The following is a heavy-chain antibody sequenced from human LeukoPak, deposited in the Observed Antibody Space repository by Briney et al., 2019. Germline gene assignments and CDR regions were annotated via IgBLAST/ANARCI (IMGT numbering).Heavy chain of an antibody. Sequence: SETLSLTCTVSGGSISSGSYYWSWIRQPAGKGLEWIGRIYTSGSTNYNPSLKSRVTISVDTSKNQFSLKLSSVTAADTAVYYCARTTEAHSWRTRYYDYYMDVWGKGTTVAVSS. CDR3: ARTTEAHSWRTRYYDYYMDV. CDR1: GGSISSGSYY. J-gene: IGHJ6*03. V-gene: IGHV4-61*02. D-gene: IGHD6-13*01. CDR2: IYTSGST.